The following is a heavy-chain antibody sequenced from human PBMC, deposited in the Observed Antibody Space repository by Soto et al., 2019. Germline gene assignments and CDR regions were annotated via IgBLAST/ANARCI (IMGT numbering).Heavy chain of an antibody. Sequence: SETLSLTCTVSGGSISTYYWSWIRQPPGKGLEWIGYIYYNGRTNYNPSLESRVTISLDTSKSQFSLKLSSVSAADTAVYYCARDGSGYDFWSGPYFFDYWGPGPLVTVSS. V-gene: IGHV4-59*01. D-gene: IGHD3-3*01. CDR2: IYYNGRT. J-gene: IGHJ4*02. CDR3: ARDGSGYDFWSGPYFFDY. CDR1: GGSISTYY.